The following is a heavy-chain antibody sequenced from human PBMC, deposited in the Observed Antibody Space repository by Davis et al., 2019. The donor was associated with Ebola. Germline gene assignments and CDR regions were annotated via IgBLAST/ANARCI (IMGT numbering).Heavy chain of an antibody. D-gene: IGHD6-19*01. J-gene: IGHJ4*02. V-gene: IGHV6-1*01. CDR2: TYYNSKWYN. CDR3: ARGWLASGFDS. CDR1: GDSMSRNIPA. Sequence: HSQTLSLTCAISGDSMSRNIPAWNWIRQSPSRGLEWLGRTYYNSKWYNDYAVSVKGRIIINPDTSKNQFSLQLNSVTPEDTAVYYCARGWLASGFDSWGQGTLVTVSS.